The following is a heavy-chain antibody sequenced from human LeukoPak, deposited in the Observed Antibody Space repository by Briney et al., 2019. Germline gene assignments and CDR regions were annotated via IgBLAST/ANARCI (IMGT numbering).Heavy chain of an antibody. CDR3: ARERQLKA. V-gene: IGHV3-48*02. Sequence: GGSLRLSCAASGFTFSTYTMNWVRQAPGQGLECVSSISSTSNTIYYADSVKGRFTISRDNAKNSLYLQMNSLRDEDTAVYYCARERQLKAWGQGTLVTVSS. CDR2: ISSTSNTI. CDR1: GFTFSTYT. D-gene: IGHD2-2*01. J-gene: IGHJ4*02.